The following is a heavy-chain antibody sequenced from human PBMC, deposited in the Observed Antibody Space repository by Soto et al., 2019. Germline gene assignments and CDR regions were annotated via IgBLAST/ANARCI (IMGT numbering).Heavy chain of an antibody. J-gene: IGHJ3*02. CDR2: IYYSGST. CDR3: ARGVGWLNSGPSAVAGRRFGSFDI. CDR1: GGSISSYY. D-gene: IGHD6-19*01. V-gene: IGHV4-59*01. Sequence: PSETVSLTCTVSGGSISSYYWSWIRQPPGKGLEWIGYIYYSGSTNYNPSLKSRVTISVDTSKNQFSLKLSSVTAADTAVYYCARGVGWLNSGPSAVAGRRFGSFDIWGQGTMVTVSS.